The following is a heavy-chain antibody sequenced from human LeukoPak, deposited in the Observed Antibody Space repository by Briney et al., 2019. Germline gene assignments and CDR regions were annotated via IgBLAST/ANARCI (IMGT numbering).Heavy chain of an antibody. CDR1: GGSISSGGYY. CDR2: IYHSGST. Sequence: PSQTLSLTCTVSGGSISSGGYYWSWIRQPPGKGLEWIGYIYHSGSTYYNPSLKSRVTISVDRSKNQFSLKLSSVTAADTAVYYCARDPSIAAAKYQGYFDYWGQGTLVTVSS. J-gene: IGHJ4*02. CDR3: ARDPSIAAAKYQGYFDY. D-gene: IGHD6-13*01. V-gene: IGHV4-30-2*01.